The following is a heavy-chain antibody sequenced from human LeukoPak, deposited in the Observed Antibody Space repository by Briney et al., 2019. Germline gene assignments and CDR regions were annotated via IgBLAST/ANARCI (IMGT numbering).Heavy chain of an antibody. D-gene: IGHD5-18*01. CDR3: ARSNSYGRIFDH. Sequence: GESLQISCQGSGYSFTSYWIGWVRQMPGKGLEWMGIIYLGDSDTRYSPSLQGQVIISADKSIRTAYLQWSSLKASDTAMYYCARSNSYGRIFDHWGQGTLVTVSS. V-gene: IGHV5-51*01. CDR1: GYSFTSYW. CDR2: IYLGDSDT. J-gene: IGHJ4*02.